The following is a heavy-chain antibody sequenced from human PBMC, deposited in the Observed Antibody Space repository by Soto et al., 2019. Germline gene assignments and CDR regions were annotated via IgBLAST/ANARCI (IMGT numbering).Heavy chain of an antibody. D-gene: IGHD6-6*01. V-gene: IGHV1-8*01. CDR3: ASLHSSSSSRGLFGYYYYYYGMDV. CDR1: GYTFTSYD. J-gene: IGHJ6*02. Sequence: GASVKVSCQASGYTFTSYDINWVLQATGQGRDWMGWMNPNSGNTGYAQKFQGRVTMTRNTSISTAYMELSSLRSEDTAVYYCASLHSSSSSRGLFGYYYYYYGMDVWGQGTTVTVSS. CDR2: MNPNSGNT.